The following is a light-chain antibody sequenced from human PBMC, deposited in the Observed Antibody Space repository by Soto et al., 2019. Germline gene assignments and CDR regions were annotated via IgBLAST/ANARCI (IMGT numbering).Light chain of an antibody. Sequence: QSVLIQPASVSGSPGQSITISCTGTSSDVGGSNYVSWYQHHPHRAPKLLIYEVSYRPSGVSHRCSGSKSGNTASLTISGLQAEDEADYYCSSYTSSNTLEVFGIGTKLTVL. CDR3: SSYTSSNTLEV. J-gene: IGLJ1*01. V-gene: IGLV2-14*01. CDR1: SSDVGGSNY. CDR2: EVS.